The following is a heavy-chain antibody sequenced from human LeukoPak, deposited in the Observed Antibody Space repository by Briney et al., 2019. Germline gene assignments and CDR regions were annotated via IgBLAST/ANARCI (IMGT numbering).Heavy chain of an antibody. V-gene: IGHV3-33*01. CDR1: GFTFSTYG. Sequence: GGSLRLSCAASGFTFSTYGIHWVRQAPGKGLEWVAVIWYDGSNKYYADSVKGRFTISRDNSKNTVYLEMNSLRAEDTAVYYCARQMRDGDYDYWGQGTLVTVSS. CDR3: ARQMRDGDYDY. J-gene: IGHJ4*02. CDR2: IWYDGSNK. D-gene: IGHD4-17*01.